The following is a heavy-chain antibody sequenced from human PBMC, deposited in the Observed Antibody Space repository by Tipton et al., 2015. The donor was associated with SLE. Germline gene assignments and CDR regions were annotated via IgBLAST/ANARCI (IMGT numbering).Heavy chain of an antibody. D-gene: IGHD1-7*01. V-gene: IGHV3-64*02. CDR1: GFNFSPYV. J-gene: IGHJ2*01. Sequence: GSLRLSCAASGFNFSPYVMHWVRPASVKGLEYVAAISSDGGTAYYADSVKGRFTISRDNSRNTLYLQMGSVRPEDMAVYYCAKVGGTTYGWNFDLWGRGTQVTVSS. CDR3: AKVGGTTYGWNFDL. CDR2: ISSDGGTA.